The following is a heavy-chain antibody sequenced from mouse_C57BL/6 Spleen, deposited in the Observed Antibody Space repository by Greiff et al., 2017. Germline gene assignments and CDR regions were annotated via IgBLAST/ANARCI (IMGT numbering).Heavy chain of an antibody. Sequence: EVQLQQSGAELVRPGASVKLSCTASGFNIKDYYMHWVKQRPEQGLEWIGRIDPEDGDTEYAPKFQGKATMTADPSSNTAYLQLSSLTSEDTAVYYCTAYYYGSSYTYYAMDYWGQGTSVTVSS. CDR1: GFNIKDYY. D-gene: IGHD1-1*01. V-gene: IGHV14-1*01. J-gene: IGHJ4*01. CDR3: TAYYYGSSYTYYAMDY. CDR2: IDPEDGDT.